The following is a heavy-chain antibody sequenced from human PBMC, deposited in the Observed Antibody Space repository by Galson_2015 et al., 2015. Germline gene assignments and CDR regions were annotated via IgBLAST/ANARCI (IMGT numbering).Heavy chain of an antibody. J-gene: IGHJ6*03. D-gene: IGHD4-17*01. CDR3: ARAPYGDNEDYYYYYMDV. V-gene: IGHV4-31*03. Sequence: TLSLTCTVSGGSISSGGYYWSWIRQHPGKGLEWIGYIYYSGSTYYNPSLKSRVTISVDTSKNQFSLKLSSVTAADTAVYYCARAPYGDNEDYYYYYMDVWGKGTTVTVS. CDR1: GGSISSGGYY. CDR2: IYYSGST.